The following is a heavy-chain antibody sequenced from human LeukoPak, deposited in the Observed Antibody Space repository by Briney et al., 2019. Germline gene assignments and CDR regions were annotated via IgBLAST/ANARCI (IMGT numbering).Heavy chain of an antibody. Sequence: PGGSLRLSCSASGFTFSRYGMSWVRQAPGKGLEWLAYISGSGSDIYYADSVKGRFTISRDNAKNSLYLQMNSLRPDDTALYYCSTDPRLLIYWGHGTLVTISS. D-gene: IGHD2-8*01. CDR1: GFTFSRYG. CDR2: ISGSGSDI. CDR3: STDPRLLIY. J-gene: IGHJ4*01. V-gene: IGHV3-21*05.